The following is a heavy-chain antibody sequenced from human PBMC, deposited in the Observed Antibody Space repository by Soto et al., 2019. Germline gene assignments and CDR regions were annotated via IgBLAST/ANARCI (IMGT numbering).Heavy chain of an antibody. CDR2: IVVGSGNT. CDR1: GFTFTSSA. D-gene: IGHD3-22*01. V-gene: IGHV1-58*01. CDR3: AADYYDSSGYHRFDY. J-gene: IGHJ4*02. Sequence: ASVKVSCKASGFTFTSSAVQWVRQARGQRLEWIGWIVVGSGNTNYAQKFQERVTITRDMSTSTAYMELSSPRSEDTAVYYCAADYYDSSGYHRFDYWGQGTLVTVSS.